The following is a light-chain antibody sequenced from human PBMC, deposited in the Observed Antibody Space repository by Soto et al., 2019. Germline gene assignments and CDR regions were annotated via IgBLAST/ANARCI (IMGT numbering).Light chain of an antibody. CDR1: QSISSW. CDR3: QQYNSYSCT. Sequence: DIQMTQSPSTLSASVGDRVTITCRASQSISSWLAWYQQKPGKAPKLLIYDASSLESGVPSRFSGSASGTEFTLTISSLQPDDFATYYCQQYNSYSCTFGQGTKVDIK. J-gene: IGKJ2*01. CDR2: DAS. V-gene: IGKV1-5*01.